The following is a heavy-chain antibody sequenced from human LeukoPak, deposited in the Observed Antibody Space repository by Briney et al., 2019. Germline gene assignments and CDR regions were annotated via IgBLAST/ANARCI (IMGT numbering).Heavy chain of an antibody. J-gene: IGHJ4*02. Sequence: SETLSLTCTVSGGSVSSSIYYWSWIRQPPGTGLEWIGYIYYSGNINYNPSLTSRVTISLDTPKNQFSLKLSSVTAADTAVYYCARDYSRSQNYFDFWGQGTPVSVSS. V-gene: IGHV4-61*01. D-gene: IGHD5-18*01. CDR3: ARDYSRSQNYFDF. CDR2: IYYSGNI. CDR1: GGSVSSSIYY.